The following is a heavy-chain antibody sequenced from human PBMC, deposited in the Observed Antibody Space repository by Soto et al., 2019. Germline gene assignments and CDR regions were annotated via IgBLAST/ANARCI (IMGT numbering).Heavy chain of an antibody. CDR3: ARDRIAVAGNPEYFQH. CDR1: GFTFSSYA. J-gene: IGHJ1*01. Sequence: GGFLRLSCAASGFTFSSYAMSWVRQAPGKGLEWVSAISGSGGSTYYADSVKGRFTISRDNSKNTLYLQMNSLRAEDTAVYYCARDRIAVAGNPEYFQHWGQGTLVTVSS. CDR2: ISGSGGST. V-gene: IGHV3-23*01. D-gene: IGHD6-19*01.